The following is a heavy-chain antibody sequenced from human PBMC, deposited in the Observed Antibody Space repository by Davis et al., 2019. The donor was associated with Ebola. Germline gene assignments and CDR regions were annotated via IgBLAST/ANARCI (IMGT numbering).Heavy chain of an antibody. D-gene: IGHD5-18*01. Sequence: LRLSCTVSGGSISSGGYYWSWIRQHPGKGLEWIGYIYYSGSTYYNPSLKSRVTISVDTSKNQFSLKLSSVTAADTAVYYCAREKQEQLWLLGYFDYWGQGTLVTVSS. V-gene: IGHV4-31*03. J-gene: IGHJ4*02. CDR2: IYYSGST. CDR1: GGSISSGGYY. CDR3: AREKQEQLWLLGYFDY.